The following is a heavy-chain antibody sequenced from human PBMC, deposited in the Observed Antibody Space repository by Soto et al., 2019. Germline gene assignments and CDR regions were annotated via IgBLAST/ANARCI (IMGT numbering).Heavy chain of an antibody. CDR3: ARVSGAYCSSTSCYDAFDI. CDR2: INPNSGGT. Sequence: ASVKVSCKASGYTFTGYYMHWVRQAPGQGLEWMGWINPNSGGTNYAQKFQGRVTMTRDKSISTAYMELSRLRSDDTAVYYCARVSGAYCSSTSCYDAFDIWVQGTMVTVSS. V-gene: IGHV1-2*02. J-gene: IGHJ3*02. D-gene: IGHD2-2*01. CDR1: GYTFTGYY.